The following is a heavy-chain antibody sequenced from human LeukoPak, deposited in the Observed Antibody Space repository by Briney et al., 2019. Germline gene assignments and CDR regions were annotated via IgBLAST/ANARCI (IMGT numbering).Heavy chain of an antibody. CDR2: IKSKTDGGTT. D-gene: IGHD7-27*01. CDR3: TTGNWGSFSY. CDR1: GFTFSGHS. Sequence: PGGSLRLSCVASGFTFSGHSMNWVRQAPGKGLEWVGRIKSKTDGGTTDYAAPVKGRFTISRDDSKHTLYLQVNSLKTEDTALYYCTTGNWGSFSYWGQGTLVTVCS. V-gene: IGHV3-15*01. J-gene: IGHJ4*02.